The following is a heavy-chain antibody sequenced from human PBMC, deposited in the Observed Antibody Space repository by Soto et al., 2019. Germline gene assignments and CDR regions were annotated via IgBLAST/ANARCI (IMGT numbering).Heavy chain of an antibody. CDR2: VNPISGNT. V-gene: IGHV1-8*01. D-gene: IGHD1-26*01. Sequence: QVQLVQSGAEVKKPGASVKVSCKASGSTFTTYDFDWVRQATGQGLEWMGWVNPISGNTGYAQKFQGRLTMTGDTSTNTVYMELTSLTSEDTAVYYCGGGPRNSGAFDIWGQGTMVIVSS. CDR1: GSTFTTYD. J-gene: IGHJ3*02. CDR3: GGGPRNSGAFDI.